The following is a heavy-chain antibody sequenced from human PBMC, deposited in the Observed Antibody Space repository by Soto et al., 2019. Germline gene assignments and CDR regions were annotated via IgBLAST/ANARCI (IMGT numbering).Heavy chain of an antibody. CDR2: IDPSDSYT. D-gene: IGHD6-6*01. Sequence: PGESLKISCKGSGYSFTSYWISWVCQMPGKGLEWMGRIDPSDSYTNYSPSFQGHVTISADKSISTAYLQWSSLKASDTAMYYCARWGASSRGYSSSSDNWFDPWGQGTLVTVSS. V-gene: IGHV5-10-1*01. CDR1: GYSFTSYW. J-gene: IGHJ5*02. CDR3: ARWGASSRGYSSSSDNWFDP.